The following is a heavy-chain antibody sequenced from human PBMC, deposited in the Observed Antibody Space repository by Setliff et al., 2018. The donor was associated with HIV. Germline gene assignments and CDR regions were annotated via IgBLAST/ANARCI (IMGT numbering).Heavy chain of an antibody. Sequence: GASVKVSCKASGGIGTYAISWVRQAPGQGLEWMGGSIPNYSVETQKFRDRVSIYVDQSRRTAYMELRNLRFDDTALYFCARGGRWWGPNNPSPHFYHMDLWGSGTSVTSPQ. D-gene: IGHD2-15*01. CDR2: SIPNYSVE. V-gene: IGHV1-69*10. J-gene: IGHJ6*04. CDR3: ARGGRWWGPNNPSPHFYHMDL. CDR1: GGIGTYA.